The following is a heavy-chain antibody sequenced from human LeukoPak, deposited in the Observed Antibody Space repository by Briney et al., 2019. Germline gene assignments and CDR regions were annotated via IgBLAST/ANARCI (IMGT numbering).Heavy chain of an antibody. CDR2: INTNTGNP. V-gene: IGHV7-4-1*02. J-gene: IGHJ5*02. D-gene: IGHD3-10*01. Sequence: ASVKVSCKASGYTFTSYAMNWVRQAPGQGLEWMGWINTNTGNPTYAQGFTGRFAFSLDTSVSTAYLQISSLKAEDTAVYYCARVHPIMVRGVIMFLDPWGQGTLVTVSS. CDR3: ARVHPIMVRGVIMFLDP. CDR1: GYTFTSYA.